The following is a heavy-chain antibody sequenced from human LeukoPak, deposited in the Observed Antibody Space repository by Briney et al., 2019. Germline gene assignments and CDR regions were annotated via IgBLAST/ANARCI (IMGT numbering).Heavy chain of an antibody. CDR1: GFTFSSYS. Sequence: GGSLRLSCAASGFTFSSYSMNWVRQAPGKGLEWVSSISSSSSYIYYADSVKGRFTISRDNAKNSLYLQMDSLRAEDTAVYYCAKSSGSGWYEGYWGQGTLVTVSS. D-gene: IGHD6-19*01. CDR2: ISSSSSYI. J-gene: IGHJ4*02. V-gene: IGHV3-21*04. CDR3: AKSSGSGWYEGY.